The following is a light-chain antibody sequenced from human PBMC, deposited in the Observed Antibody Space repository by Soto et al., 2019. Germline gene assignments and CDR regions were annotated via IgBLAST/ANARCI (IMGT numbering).Light chain of an antibody. CDR3: QQLNHYPWT. CDR2: AAS. J-gene: IGKJ1*01. V-gene: IGKV1-9*01. CDR1: QGISSY. Sequence: DIQLTQSPSFLSASVGDRVTITCRASQGISSYLAWYQQKPGKAPKLLIYAASTLQSGVPSRFSGSGSGTEFTLTISSLQPEDFATYYCQQLNHYPWTFGQGTKVEI.